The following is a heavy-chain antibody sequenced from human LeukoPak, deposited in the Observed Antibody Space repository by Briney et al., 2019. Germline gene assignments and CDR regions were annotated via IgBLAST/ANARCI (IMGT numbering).Heavy chain of an antibody. CDR2: INHGGGEK. CDR3: ASDRNYGPGGAALDI. J-gene: IGHJ3*02. Sequence: GGSLRLSCAASGFTFSSYWMSWVRQAPGKGPEWVGNINHGGGEKYYVDSVKGRFTISRDNAKNSLYLQVDSLRAEDTAVYYCASDRNYGPGGAALDIWGQGTMVTVSS. CDR1: GFTFSSYW. D-gene: IGHD4-11*01. V-gene: IGHV3-7*01.